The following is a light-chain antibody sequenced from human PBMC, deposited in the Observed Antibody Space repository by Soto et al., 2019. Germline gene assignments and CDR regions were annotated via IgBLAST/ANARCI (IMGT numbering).Light chain of an antibody. Sequence: QSVLTQPASVSGSPGQSITISCTGTSSDIDTYNYVSWYQQHPGKAPKLIIYEVTNRPSGISDRFSASKSGLTASLTISGLQPEDEADYYCSSFTSDRIYVFGPGTKLTVL. CDR1: SSDIDTYNY. V-gene: IGLV2-14*01. CDR3: SSFTSDRIYV. CDR2: EVT. J-gene: IGLJ1*01.